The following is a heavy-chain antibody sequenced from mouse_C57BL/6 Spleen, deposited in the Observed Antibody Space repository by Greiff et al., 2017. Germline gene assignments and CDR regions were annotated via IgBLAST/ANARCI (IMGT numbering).Heavy chain of an antibody. J-gene: IGHJ2*01. D-gene: IGHD4-1*02. CDR2: ISSGSSTI. CDR1: GFTFSDYG. CDR3: ARPQLGRDYFDY. V-gene: IGHV5-17*01. Sequence: EVHLVESGGGLVKPGGSLKLSCAASGFTFSDYGMHWVRQAPEQGLEWVAYISSGSSTIYYADTVKGRFTISRDNAKTTLFLQMTSMRSEDTAMYYCARPQLGRDYFDYWGQGTTLTVSA.